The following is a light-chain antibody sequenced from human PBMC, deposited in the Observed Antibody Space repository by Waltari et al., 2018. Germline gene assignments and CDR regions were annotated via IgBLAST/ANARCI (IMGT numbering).Light chain of an antibody. CDR1: PSVLYSSNNKNY. V-gene: IGKV4-1*01. J-gene: IGKJ4*01. Sequence: DIVMTQSPDSLAVSLGKRATINCKSSPSVLYSSNNKNYLAWYQQKSGQPPKLLIYWASTRESGVPDRFSGSGSGTDFTLTISSLQAEDVAVYYCQQYFSTPPVTFGGGTKVEIK. CDR3: QQYFSTPPVT. CDR2: WAS.